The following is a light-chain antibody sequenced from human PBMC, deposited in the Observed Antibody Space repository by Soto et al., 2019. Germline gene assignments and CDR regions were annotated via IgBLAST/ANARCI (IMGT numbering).Light chain of an antibody. CDR2: DVS. Sequence: QSALTQPRSVSGSPGQSVTISCTGTSSDVGGYDYVSWLRQHPGQAPKLIIYDVSKRPSGVPDRFSGSKSGNTASLTISGLQTDDEADYYCCSYAGSTLGVFGGGTKLTVL. J-gene: IGLJ2*01. CDR3: CSYAGSTLGV. CDR1: SSDVGGYDY. V-gene: IGLV2-11*01.